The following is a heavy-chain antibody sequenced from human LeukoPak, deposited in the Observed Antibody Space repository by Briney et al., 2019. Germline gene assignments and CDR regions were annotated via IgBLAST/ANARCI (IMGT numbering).Heavy chain of an antibody. D-gene: IGHD2-2*01. Sequence: ASVKVSCKASGYTITSYGISWVRQAPGQGLEWMGWISAYNGNTNYAQKLQGRVTMTTDTSTSTAYMELRSLRSDDTAVYYCAMLGRTVPVHRNWFDPWGQGTLVTVSS. CDR1: GYTITSYG. CDR2: ISAYNGNT. J-gene: IGHJ5*02. CDR3: AMLGRTVPVHRNWFDP. V-gene: IGHV1-18*04.